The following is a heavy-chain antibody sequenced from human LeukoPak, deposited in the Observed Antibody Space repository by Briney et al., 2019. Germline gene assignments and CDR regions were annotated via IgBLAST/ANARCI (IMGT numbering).Heavy chain of an antibody. CDR3: ARESEGYYYDSSRAFDI. Sequence: SETLSLTCSVSGYSISSGYYWGWIRQPPGKGLEWIGSIDHSGSTYYNPSLKSRVTISVDTSKNQFSLKLSSVTAADTAVYYCARESEGYYYDSSRAFDIWGQGTMVTVSS. V-gene: IGHV4-38-2*02. D-gene: IGHD3-22*01. J-gene: IGHJ3*02. CDR1: GYSISSGYY. CDR2: IDHSGST.